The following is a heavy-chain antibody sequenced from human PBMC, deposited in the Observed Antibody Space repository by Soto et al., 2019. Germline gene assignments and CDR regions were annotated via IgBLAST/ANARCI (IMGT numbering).Heavy chain of an antibody. J-gene: IGHJ4*02. CDR1: GGTFSSYA. V-gene: IGHV1-69*12. CDR3: ARVKRYYYDSSGPPRAGYFAY. Sequence: QVQLVQSGAEVKKPGSSVKVSCKASGGTFSSYAISWVRQAPGQGLEWMGGIIPIFGTANYAQKFQGRVTITADESTSPAYMELSSLRSEDTAVYYCARVKRYYYDSSGPPRAGYFAYWGQGTLVTVSS. CDR2: IIPIFGTA. D-gene: IGHD3-22*01.